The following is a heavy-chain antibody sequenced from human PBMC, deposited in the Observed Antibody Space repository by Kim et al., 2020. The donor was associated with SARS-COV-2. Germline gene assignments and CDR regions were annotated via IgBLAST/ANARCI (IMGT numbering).Heavy chain of an antibody. CDR2: IIPNIFGT. CDR3: ACCYFGYFYPVVLVVWYF. D-gene: IGHD2-2*01. J-gene: IGHJ2*01. Sequence: ASVKVSCKASGYTFTGYYMHWVRQAPGQGLEWFCRIIPNIFGTNYAQKFQVSVTITRVTSISTAYMELFLLCSDDTAVYYFACCYFGYFYPVVLVVWYF. V-gene: IGHV1-2*06. CDR1: GYTFTGYY.